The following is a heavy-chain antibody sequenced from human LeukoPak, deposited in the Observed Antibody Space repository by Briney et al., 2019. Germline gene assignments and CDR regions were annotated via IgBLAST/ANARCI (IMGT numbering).Heavy chain of an antibody. V-gene: IGHV4-59*11. CDR3: ARVGVPAAIHWFDP. CDR2: IIHNSGKT. D-gene: IGHD2-2*02. CDR1: GGSISTPY. Sequence: SETLSLTCTVSGGSISTPYWSWIRQPPGRGLEWVGYIIHNSGKTYYSPSLNSRVTISLDTSKNQFSLKLTSVTAADTAVYYCARVGVPAAIHWFDPWGQGTLVTVSS. J-gene: IGHJ5*02.